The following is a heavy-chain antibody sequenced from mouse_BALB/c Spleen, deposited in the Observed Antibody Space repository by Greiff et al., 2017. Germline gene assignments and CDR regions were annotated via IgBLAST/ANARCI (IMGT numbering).Heavy chain of an antibody. V-gene: IGHV1-84*02. D-gene: IGHD1-2*01. CDR3: NDGTAVYAMDY. J-gene: IGHJ4*01. Sequence: VQLQQSGPELVKPGASVKISCKASGYTFTDYYINWVKQKPGQGLEWIGWIYPGSGNTKYNEKFKGKATLTVDTSSSTAYMQLSSLTSEDTAVYFCNDGTAVYAMDYWGQGTSVTVSS. CDR2: IYPGSGNT. CDR1: GYTFTDYY.